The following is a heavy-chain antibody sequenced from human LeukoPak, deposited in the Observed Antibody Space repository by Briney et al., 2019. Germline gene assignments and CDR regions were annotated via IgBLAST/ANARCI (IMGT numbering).Heavy chain of an antibody. D-gene: IGHD4-23*01. Sequence: GGSLRLSCAASGFTFSSYAMRWVRQAPGKGLEWVSVISGSGGSTYYADSVKGRFTISRDNSKNTLYLQMNSLRADDTAVYYCAKGPNSGDDWGQGTLVPVSS. CDR1: GFTFSSYA. J-gene: IGHJ4*02. V-gene: IGHV3-23*01. CDR3: AKGPNSGDD. CDR2: ISGSGGST.